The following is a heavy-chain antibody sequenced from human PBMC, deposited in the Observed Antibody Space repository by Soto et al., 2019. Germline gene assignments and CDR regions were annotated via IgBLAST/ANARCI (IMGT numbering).Heavy chain of an antibody. V-gene: IGHV3-23*01. Sequence: GGSLRLSCAASGFTFSTYAMSWVRQTPGKGLQWVSLISDSGDNNYYADSVKGRFTISRDNSKNMLYLQMNSLRAEDTAVYYCAKVFRSGGYYGDNWGQGILVTVSS. CDR2: ISDSGDNN. CDR1: GFTFSTYA. CDR3: AKVFRSGGYYGDN. J-gene: IGHJ4*02. D-gene: IGHD1-26*01.